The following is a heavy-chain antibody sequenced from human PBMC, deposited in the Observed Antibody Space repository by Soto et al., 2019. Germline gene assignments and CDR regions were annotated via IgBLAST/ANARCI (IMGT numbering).Heavy chain of an antibody. CDR1: GASISTGGYS. V-gene: IGHV4-30-2*01. Sequence: SETLSLTCTVSGASISTGGYSWTWIRQPPGRGLEWIGYIYESGNTYYNSSLESRVTISLDMSKNQFSLKLSSVTAADTAVYYCARVGSEDSGGYYILDHWGQGSLVTVSS. J-gene: IGHJ4*02. CDR2: IYESGNT. D-gene: IGHD3-10*01. CDR3: ARVGSEDSGGYYILDH.